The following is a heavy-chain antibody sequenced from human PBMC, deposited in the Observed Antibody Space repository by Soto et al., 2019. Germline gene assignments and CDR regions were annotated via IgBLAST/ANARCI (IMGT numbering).Heavy chain of an antibody. V-gene: IGHV3-30-3*01. CDR3: ARIDPTHDAFEI. D-gene: IGHD3-9*01. CDR1: GFTFSSYA. Sequence: QVQLVESGGGVVQPGRSLRPSCAASGFTFSSYAMHWVRQAPGKGLEWVAFISYDGSNKYYADSVKGRFTISRDNSKNTLYLQMNSLRAEDTAVYYCARIDPTHDAFEIWGQGTMVTVSS. J-gene: IGHJ3*02. CDR2: ISYDGSNK.